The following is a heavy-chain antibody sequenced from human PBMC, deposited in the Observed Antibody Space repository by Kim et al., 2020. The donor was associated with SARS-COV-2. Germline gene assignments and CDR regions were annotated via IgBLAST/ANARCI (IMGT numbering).Heavy chain of an antibody. CDR3: ASTVAGQFAPDY. CDR1: GFTFSDRY. Sequence: GGSLRLSCAASGFTFSDRYMDWVRQAPGKGLEWVGRSRNKARSYTTEYAASVKGRFTVSRDDSKNSLYLQMNSLKTEDTAVYYCASTVAGQFAPDYWGQGTLVTVSS. CDR2: SRNKARSYTT. D-gene: IGHD6-19*01. V-gene: IGHV3-72*01. J-gene: IGHJ4*02.